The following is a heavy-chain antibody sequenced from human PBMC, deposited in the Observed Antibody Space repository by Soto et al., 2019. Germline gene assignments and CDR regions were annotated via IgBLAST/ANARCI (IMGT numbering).Heavy chain of an antibody. CDR2: IYYSGST. CDR3: ARVLGYCSGGSCYGVFDY. D-gene: IGHD2-15*01. J-gene: IGHJ4*02. V-gene: IGHV4-61*01. CDR1: GGSVSSGSYY. Sequence: QVQLQESGPGLVKPSETLSLTCTVSGGSVSSGSYYWSWIRQPPGKGLEWIGYIYYSGSTNYNPSRKSRVTISVDTSKNQFSLKLSSVTAADTAVYYCARVLGYCSGGSCYGVFDYWGQGTLVTVSS.